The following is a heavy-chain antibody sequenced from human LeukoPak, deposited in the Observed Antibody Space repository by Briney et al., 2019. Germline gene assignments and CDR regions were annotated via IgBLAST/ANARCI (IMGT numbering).Heavy chain of an antibody. CDR1: GGTFSSYA. D-gene: IGHD6-19*01. Sequence: SVKVSCKASGGTFSSYAISWVRQAPGQGLEWMGRIIPIFGTANYAQKFQGRVTITTDESTSTAYMELSSLRSEDTAVYYCARDGYSSGNDAFDIWGQETMVTVSS. CDR3: ARDGYSSGNDAFDI. J-gene: IGHJ3*02. V-gene: IGHV1-69*05. CDR2: IIPIFGTA.